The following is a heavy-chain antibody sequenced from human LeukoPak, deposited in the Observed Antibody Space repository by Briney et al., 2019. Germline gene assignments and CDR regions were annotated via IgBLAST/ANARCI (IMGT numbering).Heavy chain of an antibody. J-gene: IGHJ1*01. V-gene: IGHV4-59*01. D-gene: IGHD3-3*01. CDR2: IYYSGST. CDR3: ASGDANYDFWSGYYVSLYFQH. Sequence: SETLSLTCTVSGGSISSYYWSWIRQPPGKGLEWIGYIYYSGSTNYNPSLKSRVTISVDTSKNQFSLKPSSVTAADTAVYYCASGDANYDFWSGYYVSLYFQHWGQGTLVTVSS. CDR1: GGSISSYY.